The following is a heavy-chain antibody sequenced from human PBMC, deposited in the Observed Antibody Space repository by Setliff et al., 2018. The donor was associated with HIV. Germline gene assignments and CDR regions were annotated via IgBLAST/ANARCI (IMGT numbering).Heavy chain of an antibody. Sequence: SETLSLTCNVSGGSISSVNYYWNWIRQPAGEGLEWIGRIYASGSPTYNSSLESRVTTSVDTSKNHFSLRLNSVTAADTAVYFCARAPRYYRGWYIPEYFDNWGEGTLVTVSS. CDR1: GGSISSVNYY. V-gene: IGHV4-61*02. CDR2: IYASGSP. D-gene: IGHD6-19*01. J-gene: IGHJ4*02. CDR3: ARAPRYYRGWYIPEYFDN.